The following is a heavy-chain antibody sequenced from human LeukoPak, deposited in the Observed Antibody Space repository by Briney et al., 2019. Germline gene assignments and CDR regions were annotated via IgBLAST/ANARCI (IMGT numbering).Heavy chain of an antibody. CDR1: GYYFTDYW. J-gene: IGHJ3*02. CDR2: IYPVDSDT. D-gene: IGHD3-10*01. CDR3: ARPLISGSYFNAFDI. V-gene: IGHV5-51*01. Sequence: GESLKISCKGSGYYFTDYWIGWVRQVPGKGLEWMGIIYPVDSDTRYGPSFQGQVTISADRSINTACLQWSSLRASDTAIYCARPLISGSYFNAFDIWGQGTMVTVSS.